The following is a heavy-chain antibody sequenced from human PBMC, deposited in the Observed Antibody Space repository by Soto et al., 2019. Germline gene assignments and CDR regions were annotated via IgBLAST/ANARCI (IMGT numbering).Heavy chain of an antibody. CDR2: IWYGGSNK. V-gene: IGHV3-33*01. D-gene: IGHD6-25*01. CDR1: GFTFSSYG. J-gene: IGHJ6*02. Sequence: GGSLRLSCAASGFTFSSYGMHWVRQAPGKGLGWVAFIWYGGSNKYYADSVKGRFTISRDNSKNTLYLQMNSLRAEDTSVYYCARDSNPGNKRLLYYYYGMDCWGQGYTVTV. CDR3: ARDSNPGNKRLLYYYYGMDC.